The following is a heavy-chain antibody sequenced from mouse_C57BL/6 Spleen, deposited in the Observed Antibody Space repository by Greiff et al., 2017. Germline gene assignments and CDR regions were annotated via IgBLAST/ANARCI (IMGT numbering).Heavy chain of an antibody. CDR1: GFSLTSYG. V-gene: IGHV2-2*01. J-gene: IGHJ4*01. CDR3: ARQAYSNPYYAMDY. Sequence: QVQLKESGPGLVQPSQSLSITCTVSGFSLTSYGVHWVRQSPGKGLEWLGVIWSGGSTDYNAAFISRLSISKDNSKSQVFFKMNSLQADDTAIYYCARQAYSNPYYAMDYWGQGTSVTVSS. D-gene: IGHD2-5*01. CDR2: IWSGGST.